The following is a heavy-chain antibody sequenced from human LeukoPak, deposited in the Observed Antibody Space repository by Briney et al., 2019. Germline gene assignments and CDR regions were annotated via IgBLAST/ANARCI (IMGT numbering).Heavy chain of an antibody. CDR1: GFTFSSYA. CDR2: ISDSGGST. J-gene: IGHJ4*02. Sequence: GGSLRLSCAASGFTFSSYAMSWVRQAPGKGLEWVSAISDSGGSTYYADSVKGRFTISRDNSKNTLYLQMNSLRAEDTAVYYCAKDAVRYGGNLDYFDYWGQGTLVTVSS. CDR3: AKDAVRYGGNLDYFDY. D-gene: IGHD4-23*01. V-gene: IGHV3-23*01.